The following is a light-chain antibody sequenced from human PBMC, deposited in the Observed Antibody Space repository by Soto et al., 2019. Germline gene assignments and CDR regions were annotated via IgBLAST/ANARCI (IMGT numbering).Light chain of an antibody. J-gene: IGKJ1*01. V-gene: IGKV2-30*01. Sequence: DVVMTQSPLSLHVTLGQPASISCRSSQSIVYSDGQAYLSWFQQRPGQSPRRLIYRASNRDSGVPDRFSGSGSGTAFTLQIDRVEAEDVGIYYCMQGTRWPPTFGRGTRVEIK. CDR1: QSIVYSDGQAY. CDR2: RAS. CDR3: MQGTRWPPT.